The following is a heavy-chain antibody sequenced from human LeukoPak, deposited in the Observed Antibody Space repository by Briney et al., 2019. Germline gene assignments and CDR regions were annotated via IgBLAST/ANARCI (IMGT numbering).Heavy chain of an antibody. CDR3: ARFVGSSWLAFDI. CDR1: GGSVSSYY. Sequence: SETLSLTCTVSGGSVSSYYWSWIRQPPGKGLECIGYIHYSGSTNYNPSLKSRVTISKDTSKNQFSLKLNSVTAADTALYYCARFVGSSWLAFDIWGQGTMVTVSS. J-gene: IGHJ3*02. V-gene: IGHV4-59*02. D-gene: IGHD6-13*01. CDR2: IHYSGST.